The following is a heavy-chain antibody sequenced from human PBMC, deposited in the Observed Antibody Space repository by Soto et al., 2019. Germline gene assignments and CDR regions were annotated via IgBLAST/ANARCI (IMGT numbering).Heavy chain of an antibody. D-gene: IGHD3-10*01. CDR3: ARGLTGYYGFDY. CDR2: IKGDGTNT. J-gene: IGHJ4*02. Sequence: GGSLRLSCAASGFTFSSYWMHWVCQVPGKGLVWVSRIKGDGTNTGYADSVKGRFTISRDNVKNTLYLQMNSLRAEDTAVYYCARGLTGYYGFDYWGQGTLVTVSS. CDR1: GFTFSSYW. V-gene: IGHV3-74*01.